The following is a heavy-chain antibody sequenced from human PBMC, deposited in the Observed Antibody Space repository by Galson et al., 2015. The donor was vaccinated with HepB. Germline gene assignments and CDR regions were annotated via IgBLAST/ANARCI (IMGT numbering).Heavy chain of an antibody. CDR2: ISHSGTTV. D-gene: IGHD2-15*01. J-gene: IGHJ4*02. Sequence: SRRLSCAASGCTFSDYYMSWMRQAPGKGLEWLSYISHSGTTVYHADSLKGRFSISRDNAKNSLYLQMNSLRAEDTAVYYCARGLGGYWGQGTLVTVSS. CDR3: ARGLGGY. CDR1: GCTFSDYY. V-gene: IGHV3-11*01.